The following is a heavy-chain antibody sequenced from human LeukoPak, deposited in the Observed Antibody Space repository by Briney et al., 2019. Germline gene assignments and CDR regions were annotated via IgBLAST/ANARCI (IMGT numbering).Heavy chain of an antibody. J-gene: IGHJ4*02. Sequence: GGSLRLSCAASGFTVSNNCMNWVRQAPGTGLGWVSLIYSGSTTNYADSVKGRLTISRDNSKNKLYLQLNSLGPEDTAIYYCARVGPYSSGYFDSWGQGTLVTVSS. V-gene: IGHV3-53*05. CDR1: GFTVSNNC. D-gene: IGHD6-19*01. CDR2: IYSGSTT. CDR3: ARVGPYSSGYFDS.